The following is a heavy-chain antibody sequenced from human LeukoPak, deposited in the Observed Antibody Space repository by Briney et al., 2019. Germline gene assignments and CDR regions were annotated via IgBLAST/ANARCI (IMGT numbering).Heavy chain of an antibody. CDR3: ARDRVYGSGSYYNVPGVFFDY. CDR1: GFTFSSYS. J-gene: IGHJ4*02. CDR2: ISSTGSTI. V-gene: IGHV3-48*04. D-gene: IGHD3-10*01. Sequence: GGYLRLSCAASGFTFSSYSMNWVRQAPGKGLEWVSYISSTGSTIYYTDSVKGRFTISRDNAKNSLSLQMNNLRAEDTAVYYSARDRVYGSGSYYNVPGVFFDYWGQGTLVTVSS.